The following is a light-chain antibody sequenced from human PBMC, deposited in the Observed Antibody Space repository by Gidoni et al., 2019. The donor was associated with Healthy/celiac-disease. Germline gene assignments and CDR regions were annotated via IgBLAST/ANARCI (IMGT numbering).Light chain of an antibody. V-gene: IGKV3-11*01. J-gene: IGKJ3*01. CDR3: QQRSNWPRFT. Sequence: DIVLTQSPATLSLSPGERATLSCRASQSVSSYLAWYQQKPGQAPRLLIYDASNRATGIPARFSGSGSGTDFTLTISSLESEDFAVYYCQQRSNWPRFTFGPGTKVDIK. CDR1: QSVSSY. CDR2: DAS.